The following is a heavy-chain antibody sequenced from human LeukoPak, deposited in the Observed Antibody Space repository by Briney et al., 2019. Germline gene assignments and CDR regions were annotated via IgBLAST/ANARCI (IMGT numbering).Heavy chain of an antibody. V-gene: IGHV1-69*04. CDR2: IIPILGIA. D-gene: IGHD4-17*01. J-gene: IGHJ6*02. Sequence: GASVKVSCKASGGTFSSYAISWMRQAPGQGLEWMGRIIPILGIANYAQKFQGRVTITADKSTSTAYMELSSLRSEDTAVYYCASGTVTTYYGMDVWGQGTTVTVSS. CDR3: ASGTVTTYYGMDV. CDR1: GGTFSSYA.